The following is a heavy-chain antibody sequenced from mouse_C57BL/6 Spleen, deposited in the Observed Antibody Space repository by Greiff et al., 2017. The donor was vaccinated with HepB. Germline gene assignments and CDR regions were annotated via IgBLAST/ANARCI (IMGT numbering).Heavy chain of an antibody. Sequence: DVQLVESGGGLVKPGGSLKLSCAASGFTFSDYGMHWVRQAPEKGLEWVAYISSGSSTIYYADTVKGRFTISRDNAKNTLFLQMTSLRSEDTAMYYCARTGYYDYAWFAYWGQGTLVTVSA. CDR1: GFTFSDYG. CDR2: ISSGSSTI. J-gene: IGHJ3*01. D-gene: IGHD2-4*01. V-gene: IGHV5-17*01. CDR3: ARTGYYDYAWFAY.